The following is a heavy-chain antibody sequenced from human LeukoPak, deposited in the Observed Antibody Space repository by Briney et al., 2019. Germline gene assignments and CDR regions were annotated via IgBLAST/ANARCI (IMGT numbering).Heavy chain of an antibody. D-gene: IGHD2-2*01. CDR2: INPNSGGT. J-gene: IGHJ6*03. CDR1: GYTFTGYY. V-gene: IGHV1-2*02. CDR3: ARFGVPAPGPWHYYYMDV. Sequence: ASVKVSCKASGYTFTGYYMHWVRQAPGQGLEWMGWINPNSGGTNYAQKFQGRVTMTRDTSISTAYMELSRLRSDDTAVYYCARFGVPAPGPWHYYYMDVWGKGTTVTVSS.